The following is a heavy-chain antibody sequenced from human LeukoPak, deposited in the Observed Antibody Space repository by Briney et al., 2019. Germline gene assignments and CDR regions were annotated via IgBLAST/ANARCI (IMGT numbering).Heavy chain of an antibody. Sequence: GESLKISCKGSGYTFTNYWIAWVRQMPGKGLEWMGITYPGDSDARYSPSFQGQVTISADKSISTAFLQWSSLKASDTAMYYCARHPFIASRPNNWFDPWGQGTLVTVSS. J-gene: IGHJ5*02. CDR2: TYPGDSDA. CDR1: GYTFTNYW. V-gene: IGHV5-51*01. CDR3: ARHPFIASRPNNWFDP. D-gene: IGHD6-6*01.